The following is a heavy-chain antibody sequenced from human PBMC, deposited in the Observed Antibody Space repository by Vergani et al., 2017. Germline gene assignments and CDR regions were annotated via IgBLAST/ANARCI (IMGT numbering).Heavy chain of an antibody. Sequence: QVQLVQSGAEVKKPGASVKVSCKASGYTFTNSYMHWVRQAPGQGLEWMGIINPSGGSTSYAQKFQGRVTMTRDTSISTAYMELSRLRSDDTAVYYCARAIGYCSSTSCYYYYYMDVWGKGTTVTVSS. CDR1: GYTFTNSY. CDR3: ARAIGYCSSTSCYYYYYMDV. CDR2: INPSGGST. V-gene: IGHV1-46*01. J-gene: IGHJ6*03. D-gene: IGHD2-2*01.